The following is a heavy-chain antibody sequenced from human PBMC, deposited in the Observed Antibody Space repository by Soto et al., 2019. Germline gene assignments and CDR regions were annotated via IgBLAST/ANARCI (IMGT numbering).Heavy chain of an antibody. CDR3: ARDLAGVDDS. CDR2: VNPDGTTT. V-gene: IGHV3-74*01. J-gene: IGHJ4*02. D-gene: IGHD7-27*01. Sequence: EVQLVESGGGLVQPGGSLRLSCAASGFTFSTYWMHWVRQVPGKGLVWVSRVNPDGTTTNYAASVKGRFTISRDNAKNTLHLQMNSLRVADTDVYFCARDLAGVDDSWGQGTLVTVSS. CDR1: GFTFSTYW.